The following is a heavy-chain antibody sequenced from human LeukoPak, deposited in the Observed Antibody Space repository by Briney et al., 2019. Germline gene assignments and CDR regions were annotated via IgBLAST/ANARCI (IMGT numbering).Heavy chain of an antibody. CDR2: IDTYSGKT. CDR3: ARDRGIAEADSFDP. Sequence: ASVKVSCKASGYTYTTDGISWVRQAPGQGLEWMGWIDTYSGKTNYAQKFQGRVTMTSDTSTSTTYMELRSLRSDDTAVYYCARDRGIAEADSFDPWGQGTLVTVSS. CDR1: GYTYTTDG. J-gene: IGHJ5*02. V-gene: IGHV1-18*01. D-gene: IGHD6-13*01.